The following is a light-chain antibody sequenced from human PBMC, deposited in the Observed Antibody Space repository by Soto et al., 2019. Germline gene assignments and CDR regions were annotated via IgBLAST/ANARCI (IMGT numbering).Light chain of an antibody. Sequence: QAVVTQPPSASGTPGQRVTISCSGSSSNIGGNAVNWYQQLPGTTPKLLIYSNNQRPSGVPDRFSGSKSGTSASLAISGLQSEDEADYYCAAWDDSLSGYVFGTGTNLTVL. CDR2: SNN. V-gene: IGLV1-44*01. J-gene: IGLJ1*01. CDR3: AAWDDSLSGYV. CDR1: SSNIGGNA.